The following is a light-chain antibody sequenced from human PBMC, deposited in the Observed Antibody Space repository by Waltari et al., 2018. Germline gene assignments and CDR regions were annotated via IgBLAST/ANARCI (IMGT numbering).Light chain of an antibody. Sequence: IQMTQSPSTLSASVGDRVTITCRASQSISTWLAWYQQKPGKAPKLLIYKASHLESGVPSRFSGGGSGTEFTLTISSLQPDDFATYYCQQYDSFLWTFGQGTKVEI. CDR1: QSISTW. V-gene: IGKV1-5*03. J-gene: IGKJ1*01. CDR2: KAS. CDR3: QQYDSFLWT.